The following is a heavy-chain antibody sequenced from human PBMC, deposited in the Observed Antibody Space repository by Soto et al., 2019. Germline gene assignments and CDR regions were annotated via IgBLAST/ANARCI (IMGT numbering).Heavy chain of an antibody. Sequence: GGSLRLSCAASGFTFSSYAMSWVRQAPGKGLEWVSAISGSGGSTYYADSVKGRFTISRDNSKNTLFLQMNSLRAGDTAVYYCAKDRGYSSSGLDYWGQGTLVTVSS. CDR3: AKDRGYSSSGLDY. D-gene: IGHD6-6*01. CDR2: ISGSGGST. J-gene: IGHJ4*02. V-gene: IGHV3-23*01. CDR1: GFTFSSYA.